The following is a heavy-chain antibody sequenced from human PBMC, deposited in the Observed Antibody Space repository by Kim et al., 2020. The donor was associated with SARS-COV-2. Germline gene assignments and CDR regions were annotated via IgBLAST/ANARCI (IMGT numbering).Heavy chain of an antibody. V-gene: IGHV4-31*03. D-gene: IGHD3-22*01. CDR3: ARVTISHEGNYYDSSGYYYFDY. CDR1: GGSISSGGYY. J-gene: IGHJ4*02. Sequence: SETLSLTCTVSGGSISSGGYYWSWIRQHPGKGLEWIGYIYYSGSTYYNPSLKSRVTISVDTSKNQFSLKLSSVTAADTAVYYCARVTISHEGNYYDSSGYYYFDYWGQGTLVTVSS. CDR2: IYYSGST.